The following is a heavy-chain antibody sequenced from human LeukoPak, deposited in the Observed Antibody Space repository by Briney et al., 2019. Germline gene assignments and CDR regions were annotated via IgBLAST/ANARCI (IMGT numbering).Heavy chain of an antibody. CDR1: GFTFSSYS. V-gene: IGHV3-43D*03. CDR3: AKDMFPGDGYNLIDY. Sequence: GGSLRLSCAASGFTFSSYSMNWVRQAPGKGLEWVSLISWDGGSTYYADSVKGRFTISRDNSKNSLYLQMNSLRAEDTALYYCAKDMFPGDGYNLIDYWGQGTLVTVSS. J-gene: IGHJ4*02. D-gene: IGHD5-24*01. CDR2: ISWDGGST.